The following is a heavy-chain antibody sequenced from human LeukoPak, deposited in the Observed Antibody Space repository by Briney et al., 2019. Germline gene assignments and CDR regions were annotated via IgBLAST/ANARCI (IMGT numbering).Heavy chain of an antibody. CDR1: GGSFSVYY. V-gene: IGHV4-34*01. CDR2: INHSGST. CDR3: AREEAYSSSSDAFDI. D-gene: IGHD6-6*01. Sequence: SETLSLTCAVYGGSFSVYYWSWIRQPPGKGLEWLGEINHSGSTNYNPSLKSRVTISEDPSKNQISLKLSSVTAADTAVYYCAREEAYSSSSDAFDIWGQGTMVTVSS. J-gene: IGHJ3*02.